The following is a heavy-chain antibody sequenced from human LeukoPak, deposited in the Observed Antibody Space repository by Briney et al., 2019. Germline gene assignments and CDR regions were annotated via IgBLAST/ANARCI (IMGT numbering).Heavy chain of an antibody. CDR2: INPNSGGT. J-gene: IGHJ5*02. V-gene: IGHV1-2*02. D-gene: IGHD1-26*01. CDR3: ASVVVGANNWFDP. CDR1: GYTFTGYY. Sequence: ASVKVSCKASGYTFTGYYMHWVRQAPGQGLEWMGWINPNSGGTNYAQKFQGRVTMTRDTSISTAYMELSRLRSDDTALYYCASVVVGANNWFDPWGQGTLVTVSS.